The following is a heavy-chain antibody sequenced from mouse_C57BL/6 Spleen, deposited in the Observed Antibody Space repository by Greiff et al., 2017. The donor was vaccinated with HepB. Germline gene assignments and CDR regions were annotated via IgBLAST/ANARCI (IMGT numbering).Heavy chain of an antibody. CDR2: INPNNGGT. CDR3: ARDSRRFAY. J-gene: IGHJ3*01. CDR1: GCTFTDYY. V-gene: IGHV1-26*01. D-gene: IGHD6-1*01. Sequence: EVQLQQSGPELVKPGASVKISCKASGCTFTDYYMNWVKQSHGKSLEWIGDINPNNGGTSYNQKFKGKATLTVDKSSSTAYMELRSLTSEDSAVYYCARDSRRFAYWGQGTLVTVSA.